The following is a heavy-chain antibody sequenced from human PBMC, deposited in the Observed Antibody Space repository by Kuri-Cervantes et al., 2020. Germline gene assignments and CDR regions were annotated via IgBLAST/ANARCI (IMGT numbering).Heavy chain of an antibody. D-gene: IGHD3-22*01. V-gene: IGHV3-23*01. CDR2: ISGSGGST. CDR3: AKEAYYYDSSGYYPPYFDY. J-gene: IGHJ4*02. Sequence: GESLKISCAASGFTFSSYAMSWVRQAPGKGLEWVSAISGSGGSTYYADSVKGRFTISRDNSKNTLYLQMNSLRAEDTAVYYCAKEAYYYDSSGYYPPYFDYWGQGTLVTVSS. CDR1: GFTFSSYA.